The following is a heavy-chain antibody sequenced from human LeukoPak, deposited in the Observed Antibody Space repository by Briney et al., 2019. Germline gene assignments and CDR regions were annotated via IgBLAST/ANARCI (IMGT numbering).Heavy chain of an antibody. CDR3: ARVYGGNKGWFDP. D-gene: IGHD4-23*01. CDR2: INPSGGST. CDR1: GYTFTSYY. V-gene: IGHV1-46*01. J-gene: IGHJ5*02. Sequence: APVKVSCKASGYTFTSYYMHWVRQAPGQGLEWMGIINPSGGSTSYAQKFQGRVTMTRDTSTSTVYMELSSLRSEDTAVYYCARVYGGNKGWFDPWGQGTLVTVSS.